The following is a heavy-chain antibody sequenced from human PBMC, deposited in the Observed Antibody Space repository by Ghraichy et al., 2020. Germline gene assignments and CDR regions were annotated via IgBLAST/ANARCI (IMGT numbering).Heavy chain of an antibody. Sequence: GGSLRLSCTASGFTFGDYAMSWFRQAPGKGLEWVGFIRSKAYGGTTEYAASVKGRFTISRDDSKSIAYLQMNSLKTEDTAVYYCTRVGYSYGQGGGDAFDIWGQGTMVTVSS. CDR2: IRSKAYGGTT. CDR1: GFTFGDYA. CDR3: TRVGYSYGQGGGDAFDI. D-gene: IGHD5-18*01. V-gene: IGHV3-49*03. J-gene: IGHJ3*02.